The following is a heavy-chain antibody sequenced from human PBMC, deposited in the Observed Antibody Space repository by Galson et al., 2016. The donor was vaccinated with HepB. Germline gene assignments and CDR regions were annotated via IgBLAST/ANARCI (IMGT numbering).Heavy chain of an antibody. D-gene: IGHD1-20*01. CDR1: GFTFSRYP. CDR2: ISGSGGDT. Sequence: SLRLSCAASGFTFSRYPMHWVLQAPGKGLEWVASISGSGGDTYIADSVEGRFTISRDNSKNTVDLQMHSLKVEDTAVYFCAKGSGRAGYNCVPIESWGQGTLVPVSS. CDR3: AKGSGRAGYNCVPIES. V-gene: IGHV3-23*01. J-gene: IGHJ4*02.